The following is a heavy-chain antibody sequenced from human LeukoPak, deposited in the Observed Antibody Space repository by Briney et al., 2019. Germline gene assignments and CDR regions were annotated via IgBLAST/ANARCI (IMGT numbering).Heavy chain of an antibody. J-gene: IGHJ6*03. V-gene: IGHV3-30*18. Sequence: GGSLRLSCAASGFTFSTYSMNWVRQAPGKGLEWVAVISYDGSNKYYADSVKGRFTISRDNSKNTLYLQMNSLRAEDTAVYYCAKEVRNYYYYMDVWGKGTTVTVSS. CDR2: ISYDGSNK. D-gene: IGHD3-10*01. CDR3: AKEVRNYYYYMDV. CDR1: GFTFSTYS.